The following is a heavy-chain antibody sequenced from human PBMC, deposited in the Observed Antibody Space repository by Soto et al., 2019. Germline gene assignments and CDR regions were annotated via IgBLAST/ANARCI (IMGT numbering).Heavy chain of an antibody. V-gene: IGHV3-23*01. CDR3: AKDLVSGDGLWLMDE. CDR1: GFTFRDYA. D-gene: IGHD2-21*02. Sequence: EVQLLESGGGLVQPGGSLRLSCTASGFTFRDYAMTWVRQAPGKGLESVSGIYGSGGGIQYADSVKGRFTISRDNYRNTLYLQMNSLRDEDTAMYYCAKDLVSGDGLWLMDEWGQGTLVTVSP. J-gene: IGHJ4*02. CDR2: IYGSGGGI.